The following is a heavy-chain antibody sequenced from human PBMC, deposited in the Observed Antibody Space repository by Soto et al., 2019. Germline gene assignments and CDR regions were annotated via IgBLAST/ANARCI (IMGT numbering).Heavy chain of an antibody. Sequence: QVQLVQSGTEVKKPGSSVKVSCKSSGDTFTNYAISWVRQAPGQGLEWLGGIIPFFNTSNYAQKFQGRIRMSADKSSDTVNIDLYRMTSEDTDIYYCRRTLWEDILVETAVKHYFYCLDGWGQGTAVTVSS. V-gene: IGHV1-69*06. D-gene: IGHD2-15*01. CDR3: RRTLWEDILVETAVKHYFYCLDG. CDR2: IIPFFNTS. J-gene: IGHJ6*02. CDR1: GDTFTNYA.